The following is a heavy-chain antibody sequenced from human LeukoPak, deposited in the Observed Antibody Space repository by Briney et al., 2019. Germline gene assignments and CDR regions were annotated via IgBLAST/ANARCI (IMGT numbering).Heavy chain of an antibody. D-gene: IGHD4-11*01. CDR3: ARGRVSSSTWYSTYYYFFYMDF. J-gene: IGHJ6*03. Sequence: SETLSLTCTVSGGSISSYYWSWIRQPPGKGLEWIGYISYSGSSNYNPSLKSRVSISRDTSKNFFSLRLRSVTAADTAVYFCARGRVSSSTWYSTYYYFFYMDFWGKGTTVTVSS. V-gene: IGHV4-59*01. CDR1: GGSISSYY. CDR2: ISYSGSS.